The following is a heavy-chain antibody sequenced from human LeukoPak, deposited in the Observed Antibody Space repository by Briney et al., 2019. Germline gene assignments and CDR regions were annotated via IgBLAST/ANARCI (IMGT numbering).Heavy chain of an antibody. Sequence: SETLSLTCTVSGGSISSYYWSLIRQPPGKGLEWIGYIYYSGSTNYNPSLKSRVTISVDTSKNQFSLKLSSVTAADTAVYYCARGPQGLFDAFDIWGQGTMVTVSS. V-gene: IGHV4-59*01. J-gene: IGHJ3*02. CDR2: IYYSGST. D-gene: IGHD3-22*01. CDR1: GGSISSYY. CDR3: ARGPQGLFDAFDI.